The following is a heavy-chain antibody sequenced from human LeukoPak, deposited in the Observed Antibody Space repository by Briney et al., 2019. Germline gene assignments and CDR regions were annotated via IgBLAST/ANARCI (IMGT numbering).Heavy chain of an antibody. D-gene: IGHD2-21*02. V-gene: IGHV1-69*05. Sequence: ASVKVSCKASGGTFSSYAISWVRQAPGQGLEWMGGIIPIFGTANYAQKFQGRVTITTDESTSTAYMELSSLRSEDTAVYYCARRKLAYCGGDCPPRHGWGAFDIWGQGTMVTVSS. CDR3: ARRKLAYCGGDCPPRHGWGAFDI. J-gene: IGHJ3*02. CDR2: IIPIFGTA. CDR1: GGTFSSYA.